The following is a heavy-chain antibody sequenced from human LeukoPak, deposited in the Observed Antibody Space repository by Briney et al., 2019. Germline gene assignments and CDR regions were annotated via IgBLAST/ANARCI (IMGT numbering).Heavy chain of an antibody. V-gene: IGHV4-4*07. CDR2: IYTSGST. Sequence: NSSETLSLTCTVSGGSISSYYWSWLRQPAGKGLEWIGRIYTSGSTNYNPSLKSRVTMSVDTSKNQFSLKLSSVTAADTAVYYCARVKVGALGYNWFDPWGQGTLVTVSS. J-gene: IGHJ5*02. D-gene: IGHD1-26*01. CDR3: ARVKVGALGYNWFDP. CDR1: GGSISSYY.